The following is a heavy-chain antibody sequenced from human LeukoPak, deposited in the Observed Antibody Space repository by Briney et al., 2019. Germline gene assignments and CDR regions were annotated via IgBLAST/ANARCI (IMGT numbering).Heavy chain of an antibody. J-gene: IGHJ4*02. CDR2: INADTGNT. CDR1: GYIFTYYA. D-gene: IGHD3-10*01. CDR3: ARGGSGGTVGYFDY. Sequence: ASVKVSCKASGYIFTYYAIHWVRQAPGQRLEWMGWINADTGNTKYSQKVQGRVTITRDTSASTAYMELSSLRSEDTAVYYCARGGSGGTVGYFDYWDQGTLVTVSS. V-gene: IGHV1-3*01.